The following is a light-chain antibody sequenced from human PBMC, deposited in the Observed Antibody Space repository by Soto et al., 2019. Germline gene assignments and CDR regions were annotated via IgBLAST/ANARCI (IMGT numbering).Light chain of an antibody. Sequence: QSVLTQPRSVSGSPGQSVTISCTGTSSDVGGYTYVSWYQQHPGKAPKLIIYGVNKRPSGVPDRFSGSKSGNAASLTISGLQAEDEADYYCCSYAGKPYVFGSGTKVTVL. CDR1: SSDVGGYTY. CDR3: CSYAGKPYV. J-gene: IGLJ1*01. V-gene: IGLV2-11*01. CDR2: GVN.